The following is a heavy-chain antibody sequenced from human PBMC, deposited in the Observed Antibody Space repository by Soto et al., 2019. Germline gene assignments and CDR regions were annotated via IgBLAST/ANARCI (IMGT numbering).Heavy chain of an antibody. V-gene: IGHV1-3*01. CDR3: ATVVPATNYYYYYGMDV. D-gene: IGHD2-2*01. CDR2: INAGNGNT. Sequence: QVQLVQSGAEVKKPGASVKVSCKASGYTFTSYAMHWVRQAPGQRLEWMRWINAGNGNTKYSQKFQGRVTITRDTSASTAYMELSSLRSEDTAVYYCATVVPATNYYYYYGMDVWGQGTTVTVSS. CDR1: GYTFTSYA. J-gene: IGHJ6*02.